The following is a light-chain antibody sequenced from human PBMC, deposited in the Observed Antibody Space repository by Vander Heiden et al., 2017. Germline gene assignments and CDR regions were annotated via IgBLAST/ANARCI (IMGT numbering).Light chain of an antibody. J-gene: IGLJ1*01. CDR2: QDS. CDR1: KLGDKY. V-gene: IGLV3-1*01. Sequence: SYELTQPPSVSVSPGQTASITCSGDKLGDKYACWYSQKPGQSPVLVIYQDSKRAAGIPGRFSCSASGTTATLTLVGTQALDDDYYYCQAGNSSTYVFGTGTKITVL. CDR3: QAGNSSTYV.